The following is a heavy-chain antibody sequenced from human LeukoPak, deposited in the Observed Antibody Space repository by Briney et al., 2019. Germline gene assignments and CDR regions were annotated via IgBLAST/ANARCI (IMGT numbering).Heavy chain of an antibody. Sequence: GESLSHSCSVSGFHLSYYYMRWIRQAPGKVVGWVSYIRCYDSPIYYADSVKGRFTISRDNAKTSLYRQMNSLRAEETAVYYCARDNGYSSGWSSNWFDPWGQGTLVTVSS. V-gene: IGHV3-11*04. CDR3: ARDNGYSSGWSSNWFDP. D-gene: IGHD6-19*01. CDR1: GFHLSYYY. CDR2: IRCYDSPI. J-gene: IGHJ5*02.